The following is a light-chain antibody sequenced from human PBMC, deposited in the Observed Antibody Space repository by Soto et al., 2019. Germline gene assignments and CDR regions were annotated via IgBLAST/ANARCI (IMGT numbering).Light chain of an antibody. CDR3: RSDAGRYTSV. Sequence: QSALTQPRSVSGSPGQSVSISCTGTSSDVGGYNYVSWYQQHPGKAPKVMIYDVTKRPSGVPDRFSGSKSGPTASLTISGLQSEVDAAYYCRSDAGRYTSVFGTGTKGTVL. CDR2: DVT. V-gene: IGLV2-11*01. J-gene: IGLJ1*01. CDR1: SSDVGGYNY.